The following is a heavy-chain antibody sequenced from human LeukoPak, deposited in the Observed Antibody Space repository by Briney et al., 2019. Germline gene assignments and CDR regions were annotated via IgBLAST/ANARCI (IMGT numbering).Heavy chain of an antibody. D-gene: IGHD5-12*01. CDR1: GGSISSGGYY. CDR2: IYYSGST. V-gene: IGHV4-31*03. CDR3: ARAGLATIGY. Sequence: NPSETLSLTCTVSGGSISSGGYYWSWIRQHPGKGLEWIGYIYYSGSTYYNPSLKSRVTISVDTSKNQFSLKLSSVTAADTAVYHCARAGLATIGYWGQGTLVTVSS. J-gene: IGHJ4*02.